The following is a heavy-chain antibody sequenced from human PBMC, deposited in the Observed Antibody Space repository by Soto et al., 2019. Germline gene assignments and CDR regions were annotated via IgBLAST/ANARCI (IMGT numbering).Heavy chain of an antibody. CDR2: IIPMFGTA. D-gene: IGHD5-18*01. CDR3: ASGIQLWLRRINNGYSG. J-gene: IGHJ4*02. CDR1: GGTFSTYA. Sequence: QVQLVQSGAEVKKPESSVKVSCKAPGGTFSTYAISWVRQAPGQGLEWMGGIIPMFGTANYEQRFQDRVPITSDESTNTVYMELSSLTSEDTAVYFCASGIQLWLRRINNGYSGWGQGTLVTVSS. V-gene: IGHV1-69*05.